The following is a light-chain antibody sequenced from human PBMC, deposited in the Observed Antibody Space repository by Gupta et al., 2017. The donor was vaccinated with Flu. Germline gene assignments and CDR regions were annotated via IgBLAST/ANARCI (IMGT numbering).Light chain of an antibody. Sequence: TLTLTTREGAVTRGRDPYCFQQKPGQAPRKLLFDTNNTHLWTPARVSGSLLGVKAAMTLAGAQPEEEAEYYCMLSHSGAPRTGEFGGGTKLTVL. CDR2: DTN. CDR1: EGAVTRGRD. V-gene: IGLV7-46*01. J-gene: IGLJ3*02. CDR3: MLSHSGAPRTGE.